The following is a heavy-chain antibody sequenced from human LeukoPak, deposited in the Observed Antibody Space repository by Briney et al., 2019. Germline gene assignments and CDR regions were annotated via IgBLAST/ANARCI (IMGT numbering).Heavy chain of an antibody. CDR3: ARGAPIVGAFRLAGYYFDY. CDR1: GGTFSSYA. V-gene: IGHV1-69*13. J-gene: IGHJ4*02. CDR2: IIPIFGTA. D-gene: IGHD1-26*01. Sequence: SVKVSCKASGGTFSSYAISWVRQAPGQGLEWMAGIIPIFGTANYAQKFQGRVTITADESTSTAYMELSSLRSEDTAVYYCARGAPIVGAFRLAGYYFDYWGQGTLVTVSS.